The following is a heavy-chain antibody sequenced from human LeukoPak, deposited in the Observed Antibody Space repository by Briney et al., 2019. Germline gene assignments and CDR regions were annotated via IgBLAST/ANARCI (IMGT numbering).Heavy chain of an antibody. CDR3: ARVSGDSGSYWDYCYGMDV. J-gene: IGHJ6*02. CDR1: GFTVSSNY. V-gene: IGHV3-53*01. CDR2: IYSGGST. D-gene: IGHD1-26*01. Sequence: GGSLRLSCAASGFTVSSNYMSWVRQAPGKGLEWVSVIYSGGSTYYADSVKGRFTISRDNSKNTLYLQMNSLRAEDTAVYYCARVSGDSGSYWDYCYGMDVWGQGTTVTVSS.